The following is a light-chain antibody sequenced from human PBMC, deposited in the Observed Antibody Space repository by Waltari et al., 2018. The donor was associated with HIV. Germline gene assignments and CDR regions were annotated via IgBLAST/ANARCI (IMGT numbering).Light chain of an antibody. J-gene: IGKJ1*01. CDR2: GAS. V-gene: IGKV1-8*01. CDR3: QQYHDSPRT. Sequence: APRMTQSPPSVSAAPGDTVNITCRASRDIHTHLAWYQHKPGRAPHPLIYGASTLQKGVPARFNGSGSGTSFSLTVTCLQSEDFATYFCQQYHDSPRTFGLGTTV. CDR1: RDIHTH.